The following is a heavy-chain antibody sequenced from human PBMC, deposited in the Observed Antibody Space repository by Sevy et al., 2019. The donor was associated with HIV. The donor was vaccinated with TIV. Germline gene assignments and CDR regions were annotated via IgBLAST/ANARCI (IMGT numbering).Heavy chain of an antibody. V-gene: IGHV1-2*06. CDR2: INPNSDGT. Sequence: ASVKVSCKASGNTFTVYYIHWVRQAPGQGLEYMGQINPNSDGTNYSPKFQGRVTMTTDTSISTAYMELSRLTSDDTAVYYCARGITIFGADADCFHHWGQGTLVTVSS. D-gene: IGHD3-3*01. CDR3: ARGITIFGADADCFHH. CDR1: GNTFTVYY. J-gene: IGHJ1*01.